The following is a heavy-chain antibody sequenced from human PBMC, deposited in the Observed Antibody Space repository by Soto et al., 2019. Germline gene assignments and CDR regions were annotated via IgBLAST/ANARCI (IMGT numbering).Heavy chain of an antibody. D-gene: IGHD3-3*01. J-gene: IGHJ6*02. CDR1: GFTFSRYS. CDR3: ASRDHDFIGYYGMDV. Sequence: PGGSLRLSCSASGFTFSRYSMNWVRQAPGKGLEWVSYISSGSSTIYYADSVKGRFTISRDNAENSLYLQMNSLRDEDTAVYYCASRDHDFIGYYGMDVWGQGTTVTVSS. CDR2: ISSGSSTI. V-gene: IGHV3-48*02.